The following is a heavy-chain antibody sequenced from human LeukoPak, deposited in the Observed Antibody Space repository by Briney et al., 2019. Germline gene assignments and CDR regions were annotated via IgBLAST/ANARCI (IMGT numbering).Heavy chain of an antibody. CDR1: GGTFSSYA. J-gene: IGHJ4*02. V-gene: IGHV1-18*01. Sequence: ASVKVSCKASGGTFSSYAISWVRQAPGQGLEWMGWISTYNADTDYAQNLQGRVTMTTDTSTSTAYMELRSLRSDDTAVYYCARDPGQYYDILTGYYTPYYFDYWGQGTLVTVSS. CDR2: ISTYNADT. CDR3: ARDPGQYYDILTGYYTPYYFDY. D-gene: IGHD3-9*01.